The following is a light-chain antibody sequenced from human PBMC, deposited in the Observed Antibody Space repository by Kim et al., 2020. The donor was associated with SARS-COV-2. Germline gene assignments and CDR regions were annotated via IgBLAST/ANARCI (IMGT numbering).Light chain of an antibody. CDR3: NSRDSSGNHYV. Sequence: ALGQTVRITSQGTSLRRYYASWYQHKPGQAPVLVIYGKNNRPSGIPDRFSGSSSGNTASLTITGAQAEDEADYYCNSRDSSGNHYVFGTGTKVTVL. CDR1: SLRRYY. V-gene: IGLV3-19*01. J-gene: IGLJ1*01. CDR2: GKN.